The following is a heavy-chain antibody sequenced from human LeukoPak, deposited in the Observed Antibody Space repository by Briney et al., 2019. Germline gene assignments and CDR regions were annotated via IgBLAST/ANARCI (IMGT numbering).Heavy chain of an antibody. D-gene: IGHD6-13*01. J-gene: IGHJ4*02. V-gene: IGHV3-53*01. CDR3: ARDSGDSSSWYYDFDY. CDR2: IYSGGST. Sequence: QPGGSLRLSCAASGFTVSSDYMSWVRQAPGKGLEWGSVIYSGGSTYYADSVKGRFTISRDNSKNTLYLQMNSLRAEDTAVYYCARDSGDSSSWYYDFDYWGQGTLVTVSS. CDR1: GFTVSSDY.